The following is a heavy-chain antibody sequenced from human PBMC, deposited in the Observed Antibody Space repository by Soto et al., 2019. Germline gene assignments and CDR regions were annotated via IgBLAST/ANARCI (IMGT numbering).Heavy chain of an antibody. CDR2: VHHSGST. J-gene: IGHJ5*02. V-gene: IGHV4-4*02. Sequence: SETLSLTCAVSSGSISSGNWWSWVRQPPGKGLAWIGDVHHSGSTNYNVSLKSRVTLSVDKSKNQFSLKLSSVTAADTAVYYWARRSPPLVRGVTHNWFDPWGQGTLVTVSS. CDR3: ARRSPPLVRGVTHNWFDP. CDR1: SGSISSGNW. D-gene: IGHD3-10*01.